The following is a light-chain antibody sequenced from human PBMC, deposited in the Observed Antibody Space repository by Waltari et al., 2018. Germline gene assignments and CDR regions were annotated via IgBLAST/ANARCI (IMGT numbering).Light chain of an antibody. V-gene: IGLV1-44*01. J-gene: IGLJ2*01. CDR1: SSNIGSNK. Sequence: QSVLTQPPSASGTPGQRVTISCSGSSSNIGSNKVNWYQQLPGTAPKLLIYSNKPRPSGVPDRFSGSKSGTSASLAISGLQSEDEADYYCATWDDSLKEVFGGGTKLTVL. CDR3: ATWDDSLKEV. CDR2: SNK.